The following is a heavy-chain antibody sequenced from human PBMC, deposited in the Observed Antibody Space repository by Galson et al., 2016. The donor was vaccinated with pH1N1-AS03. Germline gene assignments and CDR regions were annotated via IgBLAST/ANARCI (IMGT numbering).Heavy chain of an antibody. CDR2: INPSDGGK. Sequence: QSGAEVTRPGASVKVSCKASGYTFTSYYIHWVRQAPGQGLEWMGMINPSDGGKTYAQRFEDRLTMTRDTSTTTVYLEVRSLYSGDSAVYFCLRGRLQGARVFDLWGQGTMVIVSS. V-gene: IGHV1-46*01. CDR3: LRGRLQGARVFDL. D-gene: IGHD1-26*01. CDR1: GYTFTSYY. J-gene: IGHJ3*01.